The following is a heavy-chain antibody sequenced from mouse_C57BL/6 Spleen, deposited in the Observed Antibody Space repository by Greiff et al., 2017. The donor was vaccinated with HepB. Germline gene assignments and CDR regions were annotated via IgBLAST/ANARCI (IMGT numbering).Heavy chain of an antibody. V-gene: IGHV1-5*01. D-gene: IGHD2-4*01. Sequence: EVQLQQSGTVLARPGASVKMSCKTSGYTFTSYWMHWVKQRPGQGLEWIGAIYPGNSDTSYNQKFKGKAKLTAVTSASTAYMELSSLTNEDSAVYYRTRSLYYDYDKGAMDYWGQGTSVTVSS. CDR2: IYPGNSDT. J-gene: IGHJ4*01. CDR3: TRSLYYDYDKGAMDY. CDR1: GYTFTSYW.